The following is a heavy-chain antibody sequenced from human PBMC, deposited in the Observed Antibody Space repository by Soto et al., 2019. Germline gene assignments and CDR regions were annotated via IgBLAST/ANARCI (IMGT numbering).Heavy chain of an antibody. J-gene: IGHJ5*02. Sequence: SETLSLTCAVSGGSISSSNWWSWVRQPPGKGLEWIGEIYHSGSTYYNPSLKSRVTISVDKSKNQFSLKLSSVTAADTAVYYCARVWTTVTNWFDPWGQGTLVTV. CDR2: IYHSGST. CDR1: GGSISSSNW. V-gene: IGHV4-4*02. D-gene: IGHD4-17*01. CDR3: ARVWTTVTNWFDP.